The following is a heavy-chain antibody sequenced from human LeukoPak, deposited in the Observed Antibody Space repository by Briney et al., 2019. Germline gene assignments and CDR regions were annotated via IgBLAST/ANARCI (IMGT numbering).Heavy chain of an antibody. V-gene: IGHV1-8*01. J-gene: IGHJ4*02. CDR1: EYTFTSYD. CDR2: MNPNSGNT. D-gene: IGHD4-17*01. CDR3: ARVIHPPDYGDSPFDY. Sequence: GASVKVSCKASEYTFTSYDINWVRQATGQGLEWMGWMNPNSGNTGYAQKFQGRVTMTRNTSISTAYMELSSLRSEDTAVYYCARVIHPPDYGDSPFDYWGQGTLVTVSS.